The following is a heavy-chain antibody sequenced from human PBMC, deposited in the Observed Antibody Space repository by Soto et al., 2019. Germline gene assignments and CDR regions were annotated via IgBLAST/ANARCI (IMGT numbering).Heavy chain of an antibody. CDR1: GFTFSSYA. Sequence: GGSLRLSCAASGFTFSSYAMHWVRQAPGKGLEWVAVISYDGSNKYYADSVKGRFTISRDNSKNTLYLQMNSLRAGDTVLYYCARDPSPTQQLVFIWGQGTLVTVS. V-gene: IGHV3-30-3*01. CDR3: ARDPSPTQQLVFI. CDR2: ISYDGSNK. D-gene: IGHD6-13*01. J-gene: IGHJ4*02.